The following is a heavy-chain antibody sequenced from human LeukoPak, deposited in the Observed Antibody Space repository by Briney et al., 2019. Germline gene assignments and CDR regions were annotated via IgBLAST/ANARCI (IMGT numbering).Heavy chain of an antibody. D-gene: IGHD3-10*01. V-gene: IGHV1-2*02. CDR3: ARGRSSFGLGELSDY. CDR1: VYTFTGYY. CDR2: INPNSGDS. J-gene: IGHJ4*02. Sequence: ASVNVSCKASVYTFTGYYMHWVRQAPGQRLDWMGWINPNSGDSNYAQKFHGRVTITMDTSINTAYMELSRLRSDDPAVYSCARGRSSFGLGELSDYWGQGTLVTVSS.